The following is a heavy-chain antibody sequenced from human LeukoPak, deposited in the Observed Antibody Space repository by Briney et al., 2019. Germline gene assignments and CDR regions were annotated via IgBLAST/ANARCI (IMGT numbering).Heavy chain of an antibody. V-gene: IGHV4-61*02. CDR3: ARDEAASGYSSSSGWFDP. D-gene: IGHD6-13*01. CDR2: IYTSGST. J-gene: IGHJ5*02. CDR1: GGSISSGSYY. Sequence: SETLSLTCTVSGGSISSGSYYWSWIRQPAGKGLEWIGRIYTSGSTNYNPSLKSRVTISVDTSKNQFSLKLSSVTAADTAVYYRARDEAASGYSSSSGWFDPWGQGTLVTVSS.